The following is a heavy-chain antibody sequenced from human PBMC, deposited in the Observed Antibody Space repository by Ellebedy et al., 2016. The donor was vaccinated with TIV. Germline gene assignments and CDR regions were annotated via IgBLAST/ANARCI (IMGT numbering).Heavy chain of an antibody. CDR2: IWDDGSEK. J-gene: IGHJ6*03. CDR1: GFTFRSYG. CDR3: ARIKSSYYMDV. Sequence: GGSLRLXCAASGFTFRSYGMHWVRQAPGKGLEWVAVIWDDGSEKYYADSVRGRCTISRDNSKNTVYLQMNSLRAEDTAVYYYARIKSSYYMDVWGQGTTVSVSS. V-gene: IGHV3-33*01. D-gene: IGHD3-10*01.